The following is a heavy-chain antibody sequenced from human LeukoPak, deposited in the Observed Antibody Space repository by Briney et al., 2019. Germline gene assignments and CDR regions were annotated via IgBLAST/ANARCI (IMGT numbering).Heavy chain of an antibody. D-gene: IGHD2-15*01. V-gene: IGHV3-48*01. CDR3: AREFSRPDCSGGSCYEMVDS. CDR2: ISSSSSTK. J-gene: IGHJ4*02. Sequence: PGGSLRLSCAASGLTFSTYSMNWVRQAPGGGVEWVSYISSSSSTKYYADSVKGRFTISRDNAKNSLYLQMNSLRAEDTGVYYCAREFSRPDCSGGSCYEMVDSWGQGTLVTVSS. CDR1: GLTFSTYS.